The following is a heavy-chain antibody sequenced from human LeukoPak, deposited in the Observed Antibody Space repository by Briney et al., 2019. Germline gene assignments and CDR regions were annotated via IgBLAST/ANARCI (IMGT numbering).Heavy chain of an antibody. CDR2: IYHSGST. CDR1: GGSISSGGYS. V-gene: IGHV4-30-2*05. Sequence: SQTLSLTCAVSGGSISSGGYSWSWIRQPPGKGLEWIGYIYHSGSTYYNPSLKSRVTISVDTSKNQFSLKLSSVTAADTAVYYCARDSEMATINWGQGTLVTVSS. J-gene: IGHJ4*02. D-gene: IGHD5-24*01. CDR3: ARDSEMATIN.